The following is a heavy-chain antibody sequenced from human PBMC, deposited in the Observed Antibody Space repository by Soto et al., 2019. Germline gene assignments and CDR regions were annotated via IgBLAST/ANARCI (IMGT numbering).Heavy chain of an antibody. CDR2: ISYDGSNK. CDR1: GFTFSSYA. Sequence: QVQLVESGGSVVQPGRSLRLSCAASGFTFSSYAMDWVRQAPGKRLECVAVISYDGSNKYYADSEKGRFTISRDNSKNTLYLQMNSLRAEDTAVYYCARDLVVVVVAANYGMDVWGQGTTVTVSS. D-gene: IGHD2-15*01. V-gene: IGHV3-30-3*01. CDR3: ARDLVVVVVAANYGMDV. J-gene: IGHJ6*02.